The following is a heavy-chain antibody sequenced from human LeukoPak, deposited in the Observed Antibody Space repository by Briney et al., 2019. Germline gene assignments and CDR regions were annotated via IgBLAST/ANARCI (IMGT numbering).Heavy chain of an antibody. Sequence: SETLSLTCTVSGGSISSYYWSWIRQPAGKGLEWIGRIYTSGSTNYNPSLKSRVTMSVDTSKNQFSLKLSSVTAADTAVYYCARSYYYDSSGPLSWFDPWGQGTLVTVSS. CDR1: GGSISSYY. D-gene: IGHD3-22*01. J-gene: IGHJ5*02. V-gene: IGHV4-4*07. CDR3: ARSYYYDSSGPLSWFDP. CDR2: IYTSGST.